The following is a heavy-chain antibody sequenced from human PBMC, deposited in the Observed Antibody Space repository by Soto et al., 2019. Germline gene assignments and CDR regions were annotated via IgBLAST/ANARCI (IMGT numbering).Heavy chain of an antibody. D-gene: IGHD1-26*01. CDR2: ISGDGSRT. CDR1: GFTFSSYW. V-gene: IGHV3-74*01. CDR3: ARGLSGYYGMDV. J-gene: IGHJ6*02. Sequence: EVQVVESGGDSVQPGGSLRLSCATSGFTFSSYWMHWVSQAPGKGLVWVSRISGDGSRTNYADSVQGRFTISRDNAKNTLYLKMNSLRAEDTAVYYCARGLSGYYGMDVWGQVTTVSV.